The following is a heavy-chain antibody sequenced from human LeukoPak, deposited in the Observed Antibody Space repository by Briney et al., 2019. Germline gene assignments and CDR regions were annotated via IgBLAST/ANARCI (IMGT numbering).Heavy chain of an antibody. J-gene: IGHJ5*02. CDR3: ARDQNDILTGYYNWFDP. D-gene: IGHD3-9*01. Sequence: SETLPLTCTVSGGSISSYYWSWIRQPPGKGLEWMRYIYYSGSTNYNPSLKSRVTISVDTSKNQFSLKLSSVTAADTAVYYCARDQNDILTGYYNWFDPWGQGTLVTVSS. V-gene: IGHV4-59*01. CDR2: IYYSGST. CDR1: GGSISSYY.